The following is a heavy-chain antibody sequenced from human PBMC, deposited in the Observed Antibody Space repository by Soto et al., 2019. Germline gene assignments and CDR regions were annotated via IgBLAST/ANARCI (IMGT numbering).Heavy chain of an antibody. Sequence: GGSLRLSCAASGFTVSSNYRSWVRQAPGKGLEWVSVIYSGGSTYYADFVKGRFTISRHNSKNTLYLQMNSLRAEDTAVYYCARVGTYYYDSSGPRPLYYYYGMDVWGQGTTVTVSS. CDR2: IYSGGST. J-gene: IGHJ6*02. V-gene: IGHV3-53*04. CDR1: GFTVSSNY. CDR3: ARVGTYYYDSSGPRPLYYYYGMDV. D-gene: IGHD3-22*01.